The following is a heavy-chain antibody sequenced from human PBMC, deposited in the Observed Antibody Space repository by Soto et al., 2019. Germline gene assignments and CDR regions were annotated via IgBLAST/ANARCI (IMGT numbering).Heavy chain of an antibody. V-gene: IGHV3-74*01. CDR1: GFPISPFR. D-gene: IGHD4-4*01. Sequence: GGSLRLSCAASGFPISPFRRHWVRQVPGKGPVWVSRINSDGNSTSYADSVKGRFTISRDNAKNTLYLQMNSLRAEDTAVYYCARGSNHFDYWGQGTLVTVSS. CDR3: ARGSNHFDY. CDR2: INSDGNST. J-gene: IGHJ4*02.